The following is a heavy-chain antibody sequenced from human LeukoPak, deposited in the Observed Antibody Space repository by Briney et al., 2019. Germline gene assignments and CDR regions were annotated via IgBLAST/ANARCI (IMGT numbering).Heavy chain of an antibody. D-gene: IGHD7-27*01. CDR1: GGSISSYY. J-gene: IGHJ4*02. CDR2: VYFRGTT. Sequence: SETLSLTCTVSGGSISSYYWSWIRQPPGKGLEWIGYVYFRGTTNYNPSIKSRVTISVDTSKNQFSLKLTSVTAADTAVYYCARSPGAPFDYWGQGSLVTVSS. V-gene: IGHV4-59*01. CDR3: ARSPGAPFDY.